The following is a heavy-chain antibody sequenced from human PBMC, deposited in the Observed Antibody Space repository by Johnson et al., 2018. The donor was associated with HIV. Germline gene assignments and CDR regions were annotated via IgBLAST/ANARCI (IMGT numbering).Heavy chain of an antibody. Sequence: VQLVESGGGLAQPGGSLRLSCAASGITVSSNYMSWVRQAPGKGLEWVSVIFTVGDVYYADSVKGRFTISRDNSKNFLYLQMNSLRAGDTAVYYCARGKGAAAAEAFEIWGQGTMVTVAS. CDR1: GITVSSNY. D-gene: IGHD6-13*01. CDR3: ARGKGAAAAEAFEI. V-gene: IGHV3-66*01. J-gene: IGHJ3*02. CDR2: IFTVGDV.